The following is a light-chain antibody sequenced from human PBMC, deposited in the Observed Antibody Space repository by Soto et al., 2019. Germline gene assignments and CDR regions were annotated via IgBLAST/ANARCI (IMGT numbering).Light chain of an antibody. CDR1: QSLSNTY. V-gene: IGKV3-20*01. CDR2: AVS. Sequence: EIVLTQSPGTLSLSPGEGATLSCRASQSLSNTYLAWYQQKPGQAPRLLIYAVSSRATGIPDRFSGSGSGTEFTLTISRLEPEDFAVYYCQQYGRSPYTFGQGTKVEIK. CDR3: QQYGRSPYT. J-gene: IGKJ2*01.